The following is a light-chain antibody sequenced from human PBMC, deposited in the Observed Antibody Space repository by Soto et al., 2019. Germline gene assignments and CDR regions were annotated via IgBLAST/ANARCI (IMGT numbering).Light chain of an antibody. CDR2: GAS. J-gene: IGKJ5*01. Sequence: EIVMTQSPATLSVSPGERATLSCRASQSVSINLAWYQQKPGQAPRLLIYGASTRATGIPARVSGSGSGKDFTLTIRRLQSEDLAVYYCQQYNNWPQGITFGQGILLEIK. CDR1: QSVSIN. V-gene: IGKV3-15*01. CDR3: QQYNNWPQGIT.